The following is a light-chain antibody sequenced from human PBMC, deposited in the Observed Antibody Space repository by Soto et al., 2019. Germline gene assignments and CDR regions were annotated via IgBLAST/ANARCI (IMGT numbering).Light chain of an antibody. CDR3: QEAYSWPIT. V-gene: IGKV1-12*01. J-gene: IGKJ5*01. CDR2: AAS. Sequence: DIQMTQSPSPAPASVGDRATITSRASQGIKSWLAWYQQKPGKAPKFLIYAASTLKSGVPSRFSGSGSRTEFTLSISNLQPEDFATYFCQEAYSWPITFGKGTRLEIK. CDR1: QGIKSW.